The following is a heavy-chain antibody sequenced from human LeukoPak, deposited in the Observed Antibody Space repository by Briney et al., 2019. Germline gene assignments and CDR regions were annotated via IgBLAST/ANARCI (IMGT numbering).Heavy chain of an antibody. D-gene: IGHD3-3*01. CDR1: GGSFSGYY. J-gene: IGHJ4*02. V-gene: IGHV4-34*01. CDR3: ARAPPFGVVIDFDY. CDR2: INHSGST. Sequence: SETLSLTCAVYGGSFSGYYWSWIRQPPGKGLEWIGEINHSGSTNYNPSLKSRVTISVDTSKNQFSLKLSSVTAADTAVYYCARAPPFGVVIDFDYWGKGTLVTVSS.